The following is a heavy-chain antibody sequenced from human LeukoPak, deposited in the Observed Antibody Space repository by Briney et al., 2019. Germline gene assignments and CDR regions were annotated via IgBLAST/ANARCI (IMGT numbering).Heavy chain of an antibody. CDR1: GGSISSYY. D-gene: IGHD2-2*01. Sequence: PSETLSLTCTVSGGSISSYYWSWIRQPAGKGLEWIGRIYTSGSTSYNPSLKSRVTMSVDTSKNQFSLKLSSVTAADTAVYYCARDAYPTYCSSTSCYDYYYYGMDVWGQGTTVTVSS. V-gene: IGHV4-4*07. CDR2: IYTSGST. CDR3: ARDAYPTYCSSTSCYDYYYYGMDV. J-gene: IGHJ6*02.